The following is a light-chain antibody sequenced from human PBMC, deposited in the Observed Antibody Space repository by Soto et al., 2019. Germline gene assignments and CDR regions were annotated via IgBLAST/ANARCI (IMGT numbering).Light chain of an antibody. J-gene: IGKJ2*01. V-gene: IGKV3-20*01. Sequence: EIVLTQSPGTLSLSPGERATLSCRAIQSVSSSYLAWYQQKPGQAPRLLIYGASSRATGIPDRFSGSGSGTDFTLTISRLEPEDFAVYYCQQYGSSPQYTFGQGTKVDIK. CDR2: GAS. CDR3: QQYGSSPQYT. CDR1: QSVSSSY.